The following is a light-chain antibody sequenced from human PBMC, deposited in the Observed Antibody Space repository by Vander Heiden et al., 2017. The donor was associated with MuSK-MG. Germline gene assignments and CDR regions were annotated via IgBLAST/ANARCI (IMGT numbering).Light chain of an antibody. CDR2: GA. V-gene: IGKV1-9*01. CDR3: QQVNIYPIT. Sequence: DIQLTQSPPVLSASVGDRVTIPCRASQGMSSKLVWYQQKPGKAPKLLINGAFLQSGVPSRFSDSGSGTEFTLAISSLQPEDFATYYCQQVNIYPITFGGGTKVEIK. CDR1: QGMSSK. J-gene: IGKJ4*01.